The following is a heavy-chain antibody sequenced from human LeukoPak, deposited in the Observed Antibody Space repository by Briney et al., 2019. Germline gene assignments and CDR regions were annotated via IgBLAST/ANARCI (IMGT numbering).Heavy chain of an antibody. CDR3: AREGGTTVPTSFDP. Sequence: SVKVSFKASGGTFSSYAISWVRQAPGQGLEWMGGIIPIFGTANYAQKFQGRVTITADESTSTAYMELSSLRSEDTAVYYCAREGGTTVPTSFDPWGQGTLVTVSS. V-gene: IGHV1-69*13. CDR1: GGTFSSYA. D-gene: IGHD4-17*01. CDR2: IIPIFGTA. J-gene: IGHJ5*02.